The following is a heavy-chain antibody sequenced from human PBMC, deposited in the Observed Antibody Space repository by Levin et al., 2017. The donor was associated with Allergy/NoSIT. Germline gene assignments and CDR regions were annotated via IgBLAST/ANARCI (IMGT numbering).Heavy chain of an antibody. CDR3: ASLWGGGGDYVLNY. Sequence: GGSLRLSCAASGFTFSSYGMHWVRQAPGKGLEWVAVIWYDGSNKYYADSVKGRFTISRDNSKNTLYLQMNSLRAEDTAVYYCASLWGGGGDYVLNYWGQGTLVTVSS. D-gene: IGHD2-21*02. CDR1: GFTFSSYG. CDR2: IWYDGSNK. V-gene: IGHV3-33*01. J-gene: IGHJ4*02.